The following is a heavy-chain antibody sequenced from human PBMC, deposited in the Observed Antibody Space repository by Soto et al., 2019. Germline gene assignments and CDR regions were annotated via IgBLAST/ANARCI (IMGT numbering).Heavy chain of an antibody. Sequence: PSETLSLTCTVSGGSIDSDDYYWTWIRQPPGKGLEWTGYIYSSGRTSYNPSLESRLTISIDTSKNQFSLHLNSVSAADTAVYFCARDRGSSPDFFDYWGQGTLVTVSS. D-gene: IGHD6-6*01. V-gene: IGHV4-30-4*01. CDR2: IYSSGRT. CDR3: ARDRGSSPDFFDY. CDR1: GGSIDSDDYY. J-gene: IGHJ4*02.